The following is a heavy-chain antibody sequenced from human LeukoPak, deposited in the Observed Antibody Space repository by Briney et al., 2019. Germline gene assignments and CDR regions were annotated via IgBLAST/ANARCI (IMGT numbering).Heavy chain of an antibody. CDR3: ARGGDYYDSSGYYDDAFDI. CDR2: INSKSGGT. D-gene: IGHD3-22*01. CDR1: GYTFIGYY. Sequence: ASVKVSCKASGYTFIGYYVHWVRQAPGQGLEWMGRINSKSGGTNYAQKFQGRVAMTRDTSISTAYMELSRLRSGDTAVYYCARGGDYYDSSGYYDDAFDIWGQGTMVTVPS. V-gene: IGHV1-2*02. J-gene: IGHJ3*02.